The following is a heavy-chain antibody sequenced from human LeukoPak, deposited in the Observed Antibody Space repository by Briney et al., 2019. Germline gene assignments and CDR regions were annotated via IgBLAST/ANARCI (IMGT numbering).Heavy chain of an antibody. D-gene: IGHD6-6*01. V-gene: IGHV3-53*05. J-gene: IGHJ4*02. CDR1: GFTVSSNY. CDR3: AKDRIAARHYFDY. Sequence: GGSLRLSCVASGFTVSSNYMSWVRQAPGKGLEWVSLIYSGGNSDYADSVKGRFTISRDNSKNTLYLQMNSLRAEDTAVYYCAKDRIAARHYFDYWGQGTLVTVSS. CDR2: IYSGGNS.